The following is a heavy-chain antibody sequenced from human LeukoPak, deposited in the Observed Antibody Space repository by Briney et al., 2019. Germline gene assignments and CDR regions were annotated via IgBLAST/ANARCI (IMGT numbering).Heavy chain of an antibody. CDR1: GFTFSSYS. CDR3: ARGVVPSAINWFDP. Sequence: GGSLRLSCAASGFTFSSYSMNWARQAPGKGLEWVSSISSSSSYIYYADSVKGRFTISRDNAKNSLYLQMNSLRAEDTAVYYCARGVVPSAINWFDPWGQGTLVTVSS. D-gene: IGHD2-2*02. J-gene: IGHJ5*02. V-gene: IGHV3-21*01. CDR2: ISSSSSYI.